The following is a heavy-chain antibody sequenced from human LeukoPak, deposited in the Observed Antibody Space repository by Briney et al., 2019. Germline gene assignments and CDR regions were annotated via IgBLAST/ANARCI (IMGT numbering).Heavy chain of an antibody. CDR2: INPNSGGT. CDR1: GYTFTDYY. V-gene: IGHV1-2*02. CDR3: ARDNALYCSSTSCLFDY. Sequence: ASVKVSCKASGYTFTDYYIHWVRQAPGQGLEGMAWINPNSGGTYYAQNFHDRITLTRDTSISTAYMELSRLRSDDTAIYYCARDNALYCSSTSCLFDYWGQGTLVTVSS. J-gene: IGHJ4*02. D-gene: IGHD2-2*01.